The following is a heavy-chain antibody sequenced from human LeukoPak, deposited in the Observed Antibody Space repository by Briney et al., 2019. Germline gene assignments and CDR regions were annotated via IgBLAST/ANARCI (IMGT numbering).Heavy chain of an antibody. J-gene: IGHJ5*02. V-gene: IGHV4-38-2*01. D-gene: IGHD6-13*01. CDR3: ARSKGYSSSWGTNNWFDP. Sequence: SETLSLTCAVYGGSFSGYYWGWIRQPPGKGLEWIGSIYHSGSTYYNPSLKSRVTISVDTSKNQFSLKLSSVTAADTAVYYCARSKGYSSSWGTNNWFDPWGQGTLVTVSS. CDR2: IYHSGST. CDR1: GGSFSGYY.